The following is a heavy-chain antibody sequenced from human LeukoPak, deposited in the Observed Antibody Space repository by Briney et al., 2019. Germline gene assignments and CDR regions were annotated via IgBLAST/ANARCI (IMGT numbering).Heavy chain of an antibody. J-gene: IGHJ5*02. CDR3: ARDHEVATYRWFDP. CDR1: GGSISSSSYY. Sequence: PSETLSLTCTVSGGSISSSSYYWGWIRQPPGKGLEWIGSIYYSGSTYYNPSLKSRVTISVDTSKNQFSLKLSSVTAADTAVYYCARDHEVATYRWFDPWGQGTLVTVSS. D-gene: IGHD5-12*01. CDR2: IYYSGST. V-gene: IGHV4-39*07.